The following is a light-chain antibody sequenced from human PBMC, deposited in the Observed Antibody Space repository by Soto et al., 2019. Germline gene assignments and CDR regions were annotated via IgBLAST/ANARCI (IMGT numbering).Light chain of an antibody. J-gene: IGKJ1*01. Sequence: IQMTQSTSYLSASVGDRVTITCRASQAIRNDLGWYQQKPGKAPNLLIFGASNLQAGVPVRFSASGSGTNFTLTISNLQPEDFASYYCLQDYTYPWTFGQGTKVDIK. CDR3: LQDYTYPWT. V-gene: IGKV1-6*02. CDR2: GAS. CDR1: QAIRND.